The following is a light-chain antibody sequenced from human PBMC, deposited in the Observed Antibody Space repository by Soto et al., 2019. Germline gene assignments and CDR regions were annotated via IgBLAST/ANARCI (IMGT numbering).Light chain of an antibody. CDR1: QSVLTSSNNKNY. V-gene: IGKV4-1*01. J-gene: IGKJ1*01. CDR3: QQYYKTPRT. Sequence: DIVMTQSPDSLAVSLGERATINCRSSQSVLTSSNNKNYLAWYQQKPGQPPKVLIYWASTRESGVPDRFSGSESGTDFTLTISSLQAEDVAVYYCQQYYKTPRTFGQGTKVDI. CDR2: WAS.